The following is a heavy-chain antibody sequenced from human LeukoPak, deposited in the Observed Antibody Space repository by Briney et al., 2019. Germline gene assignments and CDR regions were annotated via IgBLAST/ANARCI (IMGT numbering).Heavy chain of an antibody. Sequence: GASLRLSWAAAGFTHSSDDMHWVHQAPGQGLEGEAVISYDGSNKDSALPVKGRFTISRDNSKNQLYLQMNSLRAEDTAAYYCARKQLWLYYIDYWGQGTLVTVSS. J-gene: IGHJ4*02. V-gene: IGHV3-30-3*01. CDR1: GFTHSSDD. CDR3: ARKQLWLYYIDY. D-gene: IGHD5-18*01. CDR2: ISYDGSNK.